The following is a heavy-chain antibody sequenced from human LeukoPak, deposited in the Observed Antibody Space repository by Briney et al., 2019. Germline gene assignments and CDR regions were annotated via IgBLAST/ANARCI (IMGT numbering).Heavy chain of an antibody. Sequence: SETLSLTCTVSGGSISSYYWSWIRQPPGKGLEWIGYIYYSGSTNYNPSLKSRVTISVDTSKNQFSLKLSSVTAADTAVYYCAREGRLWDILTGYPSAFDIWGQGTMVTVSS. D-gene: IGHD3-9*01. CDR1: GGSISSYY. J-gene: IGHJ3*02. V-gene: IGHV4-59*01. CDR3: AREGRLWDILTGYPSAFDI. CDR2: IYYSGST.